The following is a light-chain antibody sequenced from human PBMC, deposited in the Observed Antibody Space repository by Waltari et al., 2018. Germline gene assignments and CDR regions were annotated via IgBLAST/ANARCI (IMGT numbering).Light chain of an antibody. V-gene: IGKV1-27*01. CDR1: QGISNY. J-gene: IGKJ5*01. CDR2: AAS. Sequence: DIVMTQSPSSLSAAVGARVTITCRASQGISNYLAWYQQKPGKVPKLLIYAASTLQSGVPSRFSGSGSGTDFTLTISSLQPEDVATYYCQKYNSAPRITFGQGTRLEIK. CDR3: QKYNSAPRIT.